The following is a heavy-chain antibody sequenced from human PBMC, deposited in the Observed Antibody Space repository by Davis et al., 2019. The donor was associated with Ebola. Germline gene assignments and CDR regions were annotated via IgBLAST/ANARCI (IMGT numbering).Heavy chain of an antibody. J-gene: IGHJ5*02. D-gene: IGHD3-3*01. Sequence: GSLRLSCTVPGGSIISSSSYWGWIRQPPRKGLEWIGSIYYSGITYYNPSLKSRVTISVDTSKNQFSLKLRSVTAADTAVYYCARQGWSGYSLRHWLDPWGRGTLVTGSS. CDR1: GGSIISSSSY. CDR2: IYYSGIT. CDR3: ARQGWSGYSLRHWLDP. V-gene: IGHV4-39*01.